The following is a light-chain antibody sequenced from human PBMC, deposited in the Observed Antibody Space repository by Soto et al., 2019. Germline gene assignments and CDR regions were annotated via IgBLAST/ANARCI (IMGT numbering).Light chain of an antibody. CDR2: DAS. CDR3: QQRSKWPLT. V-gene: IGKV3-11*01. CDR1: QSVSTY. Sequence: EIVLTQSPATLSLSPGERATLSCRASQSVSTYLAWYQQKPGQTPRLLIYDASNRATGIPARFSGSGSGTDFTLTISSLEPEDFAVYYCQQRSKWPLTLGGGTKVDIK. J-gene: IGKJ4*01.